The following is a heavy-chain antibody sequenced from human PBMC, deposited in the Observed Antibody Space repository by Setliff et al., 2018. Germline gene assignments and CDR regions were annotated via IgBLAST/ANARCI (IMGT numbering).Heavy chain of an antibody. CDR1: GGSISSSSYY. CDR3: ATGRRPSYDRNGYYYGAVFDY. CDR2: IYSGGDT. D-gene: IGHD3-22*01. V-gene: IGHV3-53*01. J-gene: IGHJ4*02. Sequence: PSETLSLTCTVSGGSISSSSYYWGWIRQPPGKGLEWVSVIYSGGDTYYADSVKGRFTISRDNSKNTLYLQMISLRVEDTAVYYCATGRRPSYDRNGYYYGAVFDYWGQGTLVTVSS.